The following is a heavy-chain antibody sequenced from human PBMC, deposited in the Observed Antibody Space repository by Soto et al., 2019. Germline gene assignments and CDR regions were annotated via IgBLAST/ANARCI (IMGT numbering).Heavy chain of an antibody. CDR3: ASGHRDFWSGYYDY. J-gene: IGHJ4*02. CDR1: GFTFSSYS. V-gene: IGHV3-21*04. CDR2: ISSSGSTI. D-gene: IGHD3-3*01. Sequence: EVQLVESGGGLVKPGGSLRLSCAASGFTFSSYSMNWVRQAPGKGLEWVSSISSSGSTIYYADSVKGRFTISRDNAKNSLYLQMNSLRAEDTAVYYCASGHRDFWSGYYDYWGQGTLVTVSS.